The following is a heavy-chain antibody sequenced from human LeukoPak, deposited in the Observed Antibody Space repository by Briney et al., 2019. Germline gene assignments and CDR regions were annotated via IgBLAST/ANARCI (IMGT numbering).Heavy chain of an antibody. Sequence: GGSLRLSCAASGFTFSDHYMSWIRQAPGKGLEWVSYISSSGSTIYYADSVKGRFTISRDNAKNSLYLQMNSLRAEDTAVYYCARAFTLARFDPWGQGTLVTVSS. CDR2: ISSSGSTI. CDR1: GFTFSDHY. J-gene: IGHJ5*02. CDR3: ARAFTLARFDP. V-gene: IGHV3-11*01.